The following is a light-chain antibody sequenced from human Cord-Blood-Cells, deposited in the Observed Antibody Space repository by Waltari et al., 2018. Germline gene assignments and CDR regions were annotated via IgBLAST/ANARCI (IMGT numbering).Light chain of an antibody. V-gene: IGLV1-47*01. CDR3: AAWDDSLSGWV. J-gene: IGLJ3*02. CDR1: SSNIGSNS. CDR2: RNN. Sequence: QSVLTQPPSASGTPGQRVTIPCSGSSSNIGSNSVYWYQQLPGTAPKPLIFRNNQRPSGVPDRFSGSKSGTSASLAISGLRSEDEADYYCAAWDDSLSGWVFGGGTKLTVL.